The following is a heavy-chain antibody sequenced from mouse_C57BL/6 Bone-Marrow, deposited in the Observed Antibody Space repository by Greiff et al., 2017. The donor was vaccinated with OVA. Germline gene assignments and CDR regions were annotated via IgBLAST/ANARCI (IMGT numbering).Heavy chain of an antibody. CDR1: GYTFTSYW. D-gene: IGHD2-5*01. CDR2: IYPGSGST. J-gene: IGHJ3*01. V-gene: IGHV1-55*01. CDR3: ARYGNSNAWFAY. Sequence: VQLQQPGAELVKPGASVKMSCKASGYTFTSYWITWVKQRPGQGLEWIGDIYPGSGSTNYNEKFKSKATLTVDTSSSTAYMQLSSLTSEDSAVYYCARYGNSNAWFAYWGQGTLVTVSA.